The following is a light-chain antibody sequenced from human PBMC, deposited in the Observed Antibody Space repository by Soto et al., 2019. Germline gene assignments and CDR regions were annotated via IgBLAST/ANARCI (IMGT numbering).Light chain of an antibody. CDR1: SSIIGSNY. V-gene: IGLV1-47*01. CDR3: AAWDDSLSVHVV. Sequence: QSVLTQPPSASGTPGQRVTISCSGSSSIIGSNYVYWYQQLPGTAPKLLIYRNNQRPSGVPDRFSGSKSGTSASLAISGLRSEDGADYYCAAWDDSLSVHVVFGGGTKLTVL. CDR2: RNN. J-gene: IGLJ2*01.